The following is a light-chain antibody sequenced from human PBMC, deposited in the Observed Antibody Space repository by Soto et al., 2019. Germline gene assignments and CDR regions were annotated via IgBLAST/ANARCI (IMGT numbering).Light chain of an antibody. V-gene: IGKV1-5*01. J-gene: IGKJ1*01. Sequence: DIHMTQSPSSLSAAIGDRVTITCRASQSIDSWLAWYQQKPGKAPKLLMYDASSLESGVSSRFSGSGSGTEFTLIISSLQPDDFATYYCQQYNSYWTFGQGTKVDI. CDR1: QSIDSW. CDR2: DAS. CDR3: QQYNSYWT.